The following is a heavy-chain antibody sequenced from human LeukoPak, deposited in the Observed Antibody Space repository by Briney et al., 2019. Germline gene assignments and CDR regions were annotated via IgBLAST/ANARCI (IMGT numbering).Heavy chain of an antibody. V-gene: IGHV3-30*18. CDR1: GFTFSSYG. J-gene: IGHJ6*02. Sequence: HSGGSLRLSCAASGFTFSSYGVHWVRQAPGKGLEWVAVISYDGSNKYYADSVKGRFTISRDNSKNTLYLQMNSLRAEDTAVYYCAKERNSSSWYIYFGFGYYYYGMDVWGQGTTVTVSS. D-gene: IGHD6-13*01. CDR3: AKERNSSSWYIYFGFGYYYYGMDV. CDR2: ISYDGSNK.